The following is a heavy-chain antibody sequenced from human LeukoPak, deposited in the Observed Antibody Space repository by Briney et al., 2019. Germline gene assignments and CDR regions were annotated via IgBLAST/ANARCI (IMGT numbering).Heavy chain of an antibody. CDR2: IRSEAYGETT. CDR1: GFTFGDHA. J-gene: IGHJ6*02. CDR3: ARGPILLWLHNGMDV. V-gene: IGHV3-49*04. Sequence: GGSLRLSCTGSGFTFGDHAMAWVRQAPGKGLEGVGFIRSEAYGETTEYAASVRDRFTISRDNSRSVAYLQMNSLKTEDTAMYYCARGPILLWLHNGMDVWGQGTTVTVSS. D-gene: IGHD3-10*01.